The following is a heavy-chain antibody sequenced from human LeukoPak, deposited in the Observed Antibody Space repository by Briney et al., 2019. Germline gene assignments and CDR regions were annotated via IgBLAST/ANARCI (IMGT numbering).Heavy chain of an antibody. Sequence: ASVKVSCKASGYTFTGYYMHWVRQAPGQGLEWMGWMNPNSGKTGYAQKFQGRVTITRNTSISTAYMELSSLRSEDTAVYYCARDSSSSDDYYYFYYYMDVWGKGTTVTVSS. CDR2: MNPNSGKT. D-gene: IGHD6-6*01. V-gene: IGHV1-8*03. CDR3: ARDSSSSDDYYYFYYYMDV. J-gene: IGHJ6*03. CDR1: GYTFTGYY.